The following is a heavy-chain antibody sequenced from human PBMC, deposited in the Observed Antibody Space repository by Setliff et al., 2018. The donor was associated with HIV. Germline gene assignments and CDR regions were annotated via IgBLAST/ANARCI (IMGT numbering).Heavy chain of an antibody. J-gene: IGHJ5*02. D-gene: IGHD3-22*01. CDR3: ARDMMYHYDRSGSFGWFGP. CDR2: IDYSGST. Sequence: LSLTCTVSGGSISSSSYYWGWIRQPPGKGLEWIGSIDYSGSTNNNPSLKSRVTISVDTSKNQFSLKLSSVTAADTAVYYCARDMMYHYDRSGSFGWFGPWGQGTQVTVSS. V-gene: IGHV4-39*07. CDR1: GGSISSSSYY.